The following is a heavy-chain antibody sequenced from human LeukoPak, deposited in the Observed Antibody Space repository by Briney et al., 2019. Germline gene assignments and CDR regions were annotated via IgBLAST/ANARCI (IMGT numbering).Heavy chain of an antibody. J-gene: IGHJ4*02. D-gene: IGHD6-19*01. CDR1: GGSVSSGNYY. V-gene: IGHV4-61*01. CDR3: ARELIAVARNYYFDY. CDR2: IYYSGST. Sequence: PSETLSLTCTVSGGSVSSGNYYWTWIRQPPGKGLEWIGYIYYSGSTNYNPSLKSRVTISVDTSKNQFSLKLSSVTAADTAVYYCARELIAVARNYYFDYWGQGTLVTVSS.